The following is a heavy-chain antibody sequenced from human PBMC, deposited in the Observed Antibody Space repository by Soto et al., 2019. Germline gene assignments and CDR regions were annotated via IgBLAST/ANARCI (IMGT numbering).Heavy chain of an antibody. D-gene: IGHD2-2*01. CDR2: IYYSGST. CDR3: ARHPLRPVVVPAAEISWFDP. Sequence: QLQLQESGPGLVKPSETLSLTCTVSGGSISSSSYYWGWIRQPPGKGLEWIGSIYYSGSTYYNPSLESRVTITVDTSQNQFSLKLSSVTAADTAVYYCARHPLRPVVVPAAEISWFDPWGQGTLVTVSS. J-gene: IGHJ5*02. V-gene: IGHV4-39*01. CDR1: GGSISSSSYY.